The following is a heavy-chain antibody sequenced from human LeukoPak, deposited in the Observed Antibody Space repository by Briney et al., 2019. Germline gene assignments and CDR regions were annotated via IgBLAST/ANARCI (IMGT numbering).Heavy chain of an antibody. V-gene: IGHV3-30*02. CDR1: GFSFSSYG. Sequence: GESLRLSCAAAGFSFSSYGMHWVRQAPGKGLEWVAFIWYDGSNQDYADSVKGRFTISRDNSKNTLDLQMNSLRAEDTAVYYCAKDSGYYVIDFWGQGTLATVSS. D-gene: IGHD3-22*01. J-gene: IGHJ4*02. CDR3: AKDSGYYVIDF. CDR2: IWYDGSNQ.